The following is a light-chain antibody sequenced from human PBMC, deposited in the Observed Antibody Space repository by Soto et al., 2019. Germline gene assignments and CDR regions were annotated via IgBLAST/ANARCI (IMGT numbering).Light chain of an antibody. V-gene: IGKV3-15*01. Sequence: EIVMTQSPATLSVSPGERATLSCRASQSVSSNLAWYQQKPGQAPRLLIHGASTRATCIPARFSGSGSGTEFTLTISSLQSEDFATYYCQQSYSTPQTFGQGTKVEIK. J-gene: IGKJ1*01. CDR1: QSVSSN. CDR3: QQSYSTPQT. CDR2: GAS.